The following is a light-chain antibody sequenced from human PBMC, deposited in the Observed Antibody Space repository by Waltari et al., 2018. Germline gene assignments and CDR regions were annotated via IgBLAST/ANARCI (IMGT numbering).Light chain of an antibody. CDR1: LDIGNY. V-gene: IGKV1-NL1*01. CDR3: QQHDSSPT. Sequence: DIQMTQSPSSLSASVGDRVPITCRASLDIGNYLAWYQHTPGKAPKLILFSGSNLETGVPPRFSGSGSGTEFTLTISGLQPEDFATYYCQQHDSSPTFGQGTRV. J-gene: IGKJ1*01. CDR2: SGS.